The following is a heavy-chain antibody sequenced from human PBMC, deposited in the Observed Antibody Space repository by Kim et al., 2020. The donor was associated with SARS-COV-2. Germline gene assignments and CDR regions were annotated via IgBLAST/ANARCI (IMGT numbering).Heavy chain of an antibody. CDR3: TRALLWFGELRSYFDY. D-gene: IGHD3-10*01. CDR2: IRSKAYGGTT. CDR1: GFTFGDYA. Sequence: GGSLRLSCTASGFTFGDYAMSWVRQAPGKGLEWVGFIRSKAYGGTTEYAASVKGRFTISRDDSKSIAYLQMNSLKTEDTAVYYCTRALLWFGELRSYFDYWGQGTLVTVSS. J-gene: IGHJ4*02. V-gene: IGHV3-49*04.